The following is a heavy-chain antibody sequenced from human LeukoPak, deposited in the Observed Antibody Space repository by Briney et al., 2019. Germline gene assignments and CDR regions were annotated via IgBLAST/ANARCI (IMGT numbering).Heavy chain of an antibody. D-gene: IGHD1-26*01. V-gene: IGHV4-34*01. CDR2: INHSGST. J-gene: IGHJ4*02. CDR3: ARENIVGALVSFGHFDY. Sequence: PSETLSLTCTVSGGSISSYYWSWIRQPPGKGLEWIGEINHSGSTNYNPSLKSRVTISVDTSKNQFSLKLSSVTAADTAVYYCARENIVGALVSFGHFDYWGQGTLVTVSS. CDR1: GGSISSYY.